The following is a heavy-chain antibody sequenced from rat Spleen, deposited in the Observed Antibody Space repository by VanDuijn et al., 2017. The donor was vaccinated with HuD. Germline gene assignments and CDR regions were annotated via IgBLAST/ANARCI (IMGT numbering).Heavy chain of an antibody. Sequence: EVQLVESGGGLVQPGRSLKLSCAASGSTFSGFPMAWVRQAPKKGLEWVATTSDDGRRNYYRDSVKGRFTISRDNAKSSLYLQMDSLRSEDTATYYCARRHYGYTDYFDYWGQGVMVTVSS. CDR1: GSTFSGFP. CDR2: TSDDGRRN. D-gene: IGHD1-9*01. CDR3: ARRHYGYTDYFDY. J-gene: IGHJ2*01. V-gene: IGHV5-7*01.